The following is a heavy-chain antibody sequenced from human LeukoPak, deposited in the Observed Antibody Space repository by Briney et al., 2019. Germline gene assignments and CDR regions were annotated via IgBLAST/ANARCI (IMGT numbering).Heavy chain of an antibody. J-gene: IGHJ4*02. CDR1: GGSISSYY. CDR3: ARGYPYSSGWYDY. Sequence: SGTLSLTCTVSGGSISSYYWSWIRQPPGKGLEWIGYIYYSGSTNYNPSLKSRVTISVDTSKNQFSLKLSSVTAADTAVYYCARGYPYSSGWYDYWGQGTLVTVSS. D-gene: IGHD6-19*01. CDR2: IYYSGST. V-gene: IGHV4-59*01.